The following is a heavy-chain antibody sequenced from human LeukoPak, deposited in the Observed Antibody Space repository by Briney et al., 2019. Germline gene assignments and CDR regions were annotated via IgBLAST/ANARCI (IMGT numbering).Heavy chain of an antibody. CDR3: ARVFDSGSQAYFYYMDV. D-gene: IGHD3-10*01. Sequence: SETLSLTCNVSGGSIRGYYWSWIRQPPGKGLEWVGYIYSSGSTNYNPSLKSRVTMSVDTSKNQFSLKVSSVTAADTAVYYCARVFDSGSQAYFYYMDVWGKGTTVTISS. V-gene: IGHV4-59*01. CDR1: GGSIRGYY. CDR2: IYSSGST. J-gene: IGHJ6*03.